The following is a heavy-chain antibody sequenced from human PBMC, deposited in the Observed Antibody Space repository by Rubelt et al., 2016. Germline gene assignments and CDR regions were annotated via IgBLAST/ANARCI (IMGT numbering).Heavy chain of an antibody. CDR1: GITFSTYN. CDR3: VSEPRDGDYTLDY. CDR2: IRYDGSNQ. D-gene: IGHD4-17*01. V-gene: IGHV3-33*01. J-gene: IGHJ4*02. Sequence: QVQLVESGGGVVQPGRSLRLSCAASGITFSTYNIHWVRQAPGRGLEWVAIIRYDGSNQYYADSVKGRFTISRDNSKNTLYLQMNSLSAEETAVDYCVSEPRDGDYTLDYWGQGTLVTVSS.